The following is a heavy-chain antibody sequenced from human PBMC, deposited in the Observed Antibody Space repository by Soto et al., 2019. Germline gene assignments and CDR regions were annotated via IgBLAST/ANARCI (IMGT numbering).Heavy chain of an antibody. J-gene: IGHJ4*02. CDR1: GVTCGNAW. V-gene: IGHV3-15*07. D-gene: IGHD3-22*01. Sequence: GGSLRLPWAAAGVTCGNAWGNWVRQAPGKGLEWVGRIKSKTDGGTTDYAAPVKGRFTISRDDSKNTLYLQMNSLKTEDTAVYYCTTDPVTMIVVVPSSGWGQGTLVTVSS. CDR3: TTDPVTMIVVVPSSG. CDR2: IKSKTDGGTT.